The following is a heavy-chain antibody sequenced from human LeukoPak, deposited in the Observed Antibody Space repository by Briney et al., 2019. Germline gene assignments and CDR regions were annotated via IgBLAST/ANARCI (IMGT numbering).Heavy chain of an antibody. J-gene: IGHJ4*02. Sequence: QPGGSLRLSCAASGFIFSSYAMSWVRQAPGKGLEWVSAISGSGGSTYYADSVKGRFTISRDNSRNTLYLQMNSLRAEDTAVYYCANRPNTYYYDSSGHYWGQGTLVTVSS. V-gene: IGHV3-23*01. CDR2: ISGSGGST. CDR1: GFIFSSYA. CDR3: ANRPNTYYYDSSGHY. D-gene: IGHD3-22*01.